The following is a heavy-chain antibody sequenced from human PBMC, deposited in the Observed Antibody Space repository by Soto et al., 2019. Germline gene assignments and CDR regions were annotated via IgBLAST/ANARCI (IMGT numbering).Heavy chain of an antibody. Sequence: HPRGSLRLSCGASGFIFSKYSMNLVRHSPGKGLEWLSYISSNSVTIYYADSVRGRFTIFRDNAKNSLYLQMNSLRDEDTAVYYCAREDILGTRSFDYWGQGALVTVSS. D-gene: IGHD1-26*01. CDR2: ISSNSVTI. J-gene: IGHJ4*02. V-gene: IGHV3-48*02. CDR3: AREDILGTRSFDY. CDR1: GFIFSKYS.